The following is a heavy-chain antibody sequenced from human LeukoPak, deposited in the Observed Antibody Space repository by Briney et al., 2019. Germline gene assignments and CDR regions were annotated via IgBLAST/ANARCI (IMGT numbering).Heavy chain of an antibody. Sequence: SETLSLTCTVSGGSISSYYWSWIRQPAGKGLEWIGRIYTSGSTNYNPSLKSRVTMSVDTSKNQFSLKVSSVTAADTAFYYCARRIAAADSFDIWGQGRMVTVSS. D-gene: IGHD6-13*01. J-gene: IGHJ3*02. V-gene: IGHV4-4*07. CDR2: IYTSGST. CDR3: ARRIAAADSFDI. CDR1: GGSISSYY.